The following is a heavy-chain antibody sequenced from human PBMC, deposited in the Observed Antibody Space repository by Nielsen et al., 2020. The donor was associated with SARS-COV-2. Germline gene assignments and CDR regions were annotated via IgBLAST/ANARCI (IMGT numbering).Heavy chain of an antibody. D-gene: IGHD3-16*01. CDR2: ISWNSGSI. Sequence: GGSLRFSCAASGFTFDDYAMHWVRQAPGKGLEWVSGISWNSGSIGYADSVKGRFTISRDNAKNSLYLQMNSLRAEDTALYYCAKLVGAVHYWGQGTLVTVSS. V-gene: IGHV3-9*01. CDR1: GFTFDDYA. J-gene: IGHJ4*02. CDR3: AKLVGAVHY.